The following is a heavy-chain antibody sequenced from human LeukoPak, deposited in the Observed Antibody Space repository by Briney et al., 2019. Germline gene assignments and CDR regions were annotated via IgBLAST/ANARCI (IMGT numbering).Heavy chain of an antibody. J-gene: IGHJ5*02. V-gene: IGHV4-34*01. CDR3: ARGQVGITMVRGVITRKNWFDP. CDR2: INHSGST. D-gene: IGHD3-10*01. CDR1: GGSFSGYY. Sequence: PSETLSLTCAVYGGSFSGYYWSWIRQPPGKGLEWIGEINHSGSTNYNPSHKSRVTISVDTSKNQFSLKLSSVPAADTAVYYCARGQVGITMVRGVITRKNWFDPWGQGTLVTVSS.